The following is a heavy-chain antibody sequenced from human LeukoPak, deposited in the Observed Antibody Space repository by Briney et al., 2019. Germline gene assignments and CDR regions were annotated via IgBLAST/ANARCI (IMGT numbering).Heavy chain of an antibody. Sequence: PGGSLRLSCAASGFTFSSYAMHWVRQAPGKGLEWVAVISYDGSNKYYADSVEGRFTISRDNSKNTLYLQMNSLRAEDTAVYYCAAEVTTGFDYWGQGTLVTVSS. V-gene: IGHV3-30-3*01. J-gene: IGHJ4*02. CDR3: AAEVTTGFDY. D-gene: IGHD4-17*01. CDR1: GFTFSSYA. CDR2: ISYDGSNK.